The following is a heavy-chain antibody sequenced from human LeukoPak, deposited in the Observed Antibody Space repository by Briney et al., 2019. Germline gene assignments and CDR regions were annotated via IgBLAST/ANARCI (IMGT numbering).Heavy chain of an antibody. Sequence: GGSLRLSCAASGFTFSSFSMNWVRQAPGKGLEWVSYIRSGGTNTDYTGSVKGRFTISRDNAKNSLYLQMNSLTAEDTAVYYCARMNYVSSGWGAPFDYWGQGTLVTVSS. CDR1: GFTFSSFS. D-gene: IGHD1-7*01. V-gene: IGHV3-48*04. CDR2: IRSGGTNT. CDR3: ARMNYVSSGWGAPFDY. J-gene: IGHJ4*02.